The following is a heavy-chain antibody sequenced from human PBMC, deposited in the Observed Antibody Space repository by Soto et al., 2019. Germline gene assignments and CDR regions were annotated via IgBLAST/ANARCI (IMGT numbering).Heavy chain of an antibody. Sequence: SVKVSCKASGGTFSSYAISWVRQAPGQGLEWMGGIIPIFGTANYAQKFQGRITITADESTSTAYMELSSLRSEDTAVYYCARDVIGHDNYETIGYYFDHWGPGTLVTVS. CDR2: IIPIFGTA. V-gene: IGHV1-69*13. CDR3: ARDVIGHDNYETIGYYFDH. J-gene: IGHJ4*02. CDR1: GGTFSSYA. D-gene: IGHD3-16*01.